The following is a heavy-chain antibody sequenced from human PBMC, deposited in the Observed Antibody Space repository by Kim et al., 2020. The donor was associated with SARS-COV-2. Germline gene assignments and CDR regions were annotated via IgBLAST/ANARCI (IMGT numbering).Heavy chain of an antibody. J-gene: IGHJ4*02. CDR2: DGSGR. Sequence: DGSGRYYMDSVKGRFTLSRDNAKNSLYRQMNSRRAGDTAVYYCVGGPAGDYWGQGTLVTVSS. CDR3: VGGPAGDY. V-gene: IGHV3-7*01.